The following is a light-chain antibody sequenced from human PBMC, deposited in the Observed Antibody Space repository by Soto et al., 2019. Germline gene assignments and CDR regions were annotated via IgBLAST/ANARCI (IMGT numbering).Light chain of an antibody. CDR2: GAS. Sequence: EIVMTQSPATLSVSPGERATLSCRASQSVSNNLAWYQQKPGQAPRLLIYGASTRATGIPAMFSGSGSGTEFTLTISSLQSEDFALYYCQQYNNWPRTFGQGTKVDIK. J-gene: IGKJ1*01. CDR1: QSVSNN. V-gene: IGKV3-15*01. CDR3: QQYNNWPRT.